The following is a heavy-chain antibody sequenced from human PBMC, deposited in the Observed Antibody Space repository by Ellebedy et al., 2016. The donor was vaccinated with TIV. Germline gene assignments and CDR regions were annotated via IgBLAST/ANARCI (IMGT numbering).Heavy chain of an antibody. V-gene: IGHV1-46*01. CDR1: GYTFTNYY. J-gene: IGHJ4*02. Sequence: AASVKVSCKASGYTFTNYYMHWVRQAPGQGLEWMGIINPSGGTTSYAQKFQGRVTMTRDTSSSTVYMELSSLRSEDTAVYYCAKGIQGHCSGGNCYPNFDCWGQGTLVTVSS. CDR2: INPSGGTT. D-gene: IGHD2-15*01. CDR3: AKGIQGHCSGGNCYPNFDC.